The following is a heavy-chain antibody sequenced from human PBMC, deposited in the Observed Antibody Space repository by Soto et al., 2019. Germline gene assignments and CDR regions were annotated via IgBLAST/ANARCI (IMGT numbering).Heavy chain of an antibody. CDR3: ARPYSSSWYRTDTDYYYYYGMDV. Sequence: QVQLVQSGAEVKKPGSSVKVSCKASGGTFSSYAISWVRQAPGQGLEWMGGIIPIFGTANYAQKFQGRVTITADESTSTAYMELSSLRSEDTAVYYCARPYSSSWYRTDTDYYYYYGMDVWGQGTTVTVSS. CDR2: IIPIFGTA. D-gene: IGHD6-13*01. J-gene: IGHJ6*02. V-gene: IGHV1-69*01. CDR1: GGTFSSYA.